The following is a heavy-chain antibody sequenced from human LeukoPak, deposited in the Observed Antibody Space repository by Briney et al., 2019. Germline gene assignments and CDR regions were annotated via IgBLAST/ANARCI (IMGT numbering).Heavy chain of an antibody. V-gene: IGHV3-21*01. Sequence: PGGSLRLSCAASGFTFSSYNMNWVRQAPGKGLEGVSSITTSSTYTFYADSVKGRFTISRDNAKNSLYLQMNSLRAEDTAIYYCARDPYNGNYGDSYYYYMDVWGKGTTVTISS. D-gene: IGHD1-26*01. CDR1: GFTFSSYN. J-gene: IGHJ6*03. CDR3: ARDPYNGNYGDSYYYYMDV. CDR2: ITTSSTYT.